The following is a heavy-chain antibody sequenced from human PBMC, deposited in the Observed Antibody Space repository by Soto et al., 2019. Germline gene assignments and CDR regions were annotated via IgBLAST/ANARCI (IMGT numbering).Heavy chain of an antibody. CDR1: GFTFSDYY. V-gene: IGHV3-11*06. D-gene: IGHD6-13*01. J-gene: IGHJ4*02. CDR3: ARVISHSSSWYWPFDY. CDR2: ISSSSSYT. Sequence: GGSLRLSCGASGFTFSDYYMSWIRQAPGKGLEWVSYISSSSSYTNYADSVKGRFTISRDNAKNSLYLQMNSLRAEDTAVYYCARVISHSSSWYWPFDYWGQGTLVTVS.